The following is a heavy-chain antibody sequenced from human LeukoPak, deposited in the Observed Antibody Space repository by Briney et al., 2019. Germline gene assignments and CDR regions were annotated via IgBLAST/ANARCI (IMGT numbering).Heavy chain of an antibody. CDR2: IDTRSTTI. CDR3: TTGAWIQLWLADY. Sequence: GGSLRLSCDASGFTVSINNMNWVRQAPGKGLEWISYIDTRSTTIYYADSVKGRFTISRDNAKNSLYLQMNSLRAEDTAVYYCTTGAWIQLWLADYWGRGTLVTVSS. V-gene: IGHV3-48*01. D-gene: IGHD5-18*01. CDR1: GFTVSINN. J-gene: IGHJ4*02.